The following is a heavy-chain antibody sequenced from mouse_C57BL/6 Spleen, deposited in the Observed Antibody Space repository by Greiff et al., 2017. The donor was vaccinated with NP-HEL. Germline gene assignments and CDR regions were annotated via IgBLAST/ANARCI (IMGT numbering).Heavy chain of an antibody. J-gene: IGHJ2*01. D-gene: IGHD2-3*01. CDR2: IDPSDSYT. V-gene: IGHV1-50*01. Sequence: QVQLQQPGAELVKPGASVKLSCKASGYTFTSYWMQWVKQRPGQGLAWIGEIDPSDSYTNYNQKFQGKATLTVDTSSSPAYMQLSSLTSEDSAVYYCARFDGYYAGYWGQGTTRTVSS. CDR3: ARFDGYYAGY. CDR1: GYTFTSYW.